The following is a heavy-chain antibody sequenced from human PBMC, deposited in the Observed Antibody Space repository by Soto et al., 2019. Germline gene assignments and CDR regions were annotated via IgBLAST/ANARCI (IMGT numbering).Heavy chain of an antibody. V-gene: IGHV4-59*08. D-gene: IGHD3-10*01. CDR1: GGSISSDY. CDR2: IHSGST. Sequence: QVQLQESGPGLVKPSGTLSLTCTVSGGSISSDYWNWIRQPPGKGLEWIGYIHSGSTTYRASLRSRVTIPVDTSNTQFSLKLSSVTAADTAVYFWARHDGSRSTDYWGQGTLVTVSS. CDR3: ARHDGSRSTDY. J-gene: IGHJ4*02.